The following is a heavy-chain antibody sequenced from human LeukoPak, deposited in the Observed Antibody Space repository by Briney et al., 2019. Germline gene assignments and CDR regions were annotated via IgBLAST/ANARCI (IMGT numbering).Heavy chain of an antibody. D-gene: IGHD3-16*02. CDR1: GFTFSSYS. CDR3: ARKGANDYVWGSYRYGSVDRYYFDY. J-gene: IGHJ4*02. Sequence: PGGSLRLSCAASGFTFSSYSMNWVRQAPGKGLEWVSYISSSSSTIYYADSVRGRFTISRDNAKNSLYLQMNSLRAEDTAVYYCARKGANDYVWGSYRYGSVDRYYFDYWGQGTLVTVSS. CDR2: ISSSSSTI. V-gene: IGHV3-48*04.